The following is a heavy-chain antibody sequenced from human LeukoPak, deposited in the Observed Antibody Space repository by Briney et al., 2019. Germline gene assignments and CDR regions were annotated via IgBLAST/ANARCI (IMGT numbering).Heavy chain of an antibody. D-gene: IGHD3-10*01. J-gene: IGHJ6*03. CDR3: ASNLLLYYYYYMDV. V-gene: IGHV1-2*02. CDR1: GYTFTGYY. CDR2: INPNSGGT. Sequence: GASVKVSCKASGYTFTGYYMHWVRQAPGQGLEWIGWINPNSGGTNYAQKFQGRVTMTRDTSISTAYMEPSRLRSDDTAVYYCASNLLLYYYYYMDVWGKGTTVTVSS.